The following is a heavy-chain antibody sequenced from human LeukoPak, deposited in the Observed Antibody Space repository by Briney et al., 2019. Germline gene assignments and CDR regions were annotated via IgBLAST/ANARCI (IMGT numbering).Heavy chain of an antibody. J-gene: IGHJ5*02. Sequence: PSETLSLTCTVSGGSISSYYWSWIRQPPGKGLEWIGYIYYSGSTNYNPSLKSRVTISVDTSKNQFSLKLSSVTAADTAVYYCARGSSSYNWNFSMFSYWFDPWGQGTLVTVSS. CDR2: IYYSGST. CDR1: GGSISSYY. CDR3: ARGSSSYNWNFSMFSYWFDP. V-gene: IGHV4-59*01. D-gene: IGHD1-7*01.